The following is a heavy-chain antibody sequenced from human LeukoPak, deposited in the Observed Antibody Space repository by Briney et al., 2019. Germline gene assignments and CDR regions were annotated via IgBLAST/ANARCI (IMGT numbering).Heavy chain of an antibody. CDR3: ARDTNIPESETFHY. D-gene: IGHD2-2*02. V-gene: IGHV1-2*02. J-gene: IGHJ4*02. CDR2: ANPNIGST. CDR1: GYTFSVFY. Sequence: ASVKVSCKASGYTFSVFYIHWVRQAPGQGPEWMGWANPNIGSTNSAQKFQGRLTMTRDTSISTAYMELSGLRSDDTAVYYCARDTNIPESETFHYWGQGTLVTVSS.